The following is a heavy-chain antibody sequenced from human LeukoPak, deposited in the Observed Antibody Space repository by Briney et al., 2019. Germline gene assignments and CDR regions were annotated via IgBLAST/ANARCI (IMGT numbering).Heavy chain of an antibody. D-gene: IGHD6-13*01. Sequence: GGSLRLSCAASGFTFSSYAMHWVRQAPGKGLEWVAVISYDGSNKYYADSVKGRFTISRDNSKNTLYLQMNSLRDEDTAVYYCARDSSDTSSWPYYCDYWGQGTLVTVSS. CDR1: GFTFSSYA. J-gene: IGHJ4*02. CDR3: ARDSSDTSSWPYYCDY. V-gene: IGHV3-30*04. CDR2: ISYDGSNK.